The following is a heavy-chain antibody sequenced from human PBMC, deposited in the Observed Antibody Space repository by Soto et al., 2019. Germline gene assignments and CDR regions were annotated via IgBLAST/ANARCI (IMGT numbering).Heavy chain of an antibody. CDR2: TSAYNGNT. V-gene: IGHV1-18*04. J-gene: IGHJ5*02. D-gene: IGHD3-3*01. Sequence: ASVKVSCKASGYTFTSYGISWVRQAPGQGLEWMGWTSAYNGNTNYAQKLQGRVTMTTDTSTSTAYMELRSLRSDDTAVHYCARAFGVVTPHNWFDPWGQGTLVTVSS. CDR3: ARAFGVVTPHNWFDP. CDR1: GYTFTSYG.